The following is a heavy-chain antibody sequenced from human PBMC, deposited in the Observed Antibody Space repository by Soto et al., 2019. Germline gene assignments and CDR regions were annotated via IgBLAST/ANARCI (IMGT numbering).Heavy chain of an antibody. Sequence: GGSLRLSCEASGFTFSHYVLSWVRQAPGRGLEWVSSISGSGSTIYLADSVRGRFAMSRDLSRNTVSLQMNSLRAEDTAIYYCAKVRASYLSASYFYYGLDVWGQGATVTVSS. CDR2: ISGSGSTI. CDR1: GFTFSHYV. D-gene: IGHD3-10*01. V-gene: IGHV3-23*01. CDR3: AKVRASYLSASYFYYGLDV. J-gene: IGHJ6*02.